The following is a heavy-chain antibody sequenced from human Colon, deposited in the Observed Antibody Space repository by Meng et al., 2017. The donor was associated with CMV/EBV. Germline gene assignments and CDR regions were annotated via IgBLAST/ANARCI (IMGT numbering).Heavy chain of an antibody. Sequence: SRFTLSNYWMHWVHQASGKVLEWVGHIKTKPYCVPTDYAAPVKGRFTILRYDSNNTLFLQMHSLNTEDTAVYYCTTSYPYGSGSLYRWGQGTLVTVSS. V-gene: IGHV3-15*07. CDR1: RFTLSNYW. CDR2: IKTKPYCVPT. J-gene: IGHJ5*02. D-gene: IGHD3-10*01. CDR3: TTSYPYGSGSLYR.